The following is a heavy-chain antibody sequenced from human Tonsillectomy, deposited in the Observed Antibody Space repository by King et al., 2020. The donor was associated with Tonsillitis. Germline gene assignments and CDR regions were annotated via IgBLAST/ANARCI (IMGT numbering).Heavy chain of an antibody. Sequence: VQLVESGGGLVQPGRSLRLSCAASGFTFDDYAMHWVRQATGKGLEWVSGVNWNSDTIAYADSVKGRFTISRDNAKNSLHLQMHSLRPEDTALYYCVKDMISWGQGTLVTVSS. D-gene: IGHD3/OR15-3a*01. V-gene: IGHV3-9*01. CDR1: GFTFDDYA. CDR3: VKDMIS. J-gene: IGHJ4*02. CDR2: VNWNSDTI.